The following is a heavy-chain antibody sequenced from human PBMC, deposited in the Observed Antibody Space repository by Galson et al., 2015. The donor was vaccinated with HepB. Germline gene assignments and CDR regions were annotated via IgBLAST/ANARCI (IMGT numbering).Heavy chain of an antibody. CDR1: GFTFRSYC. V-gene: IGHV3-7*01. CDR3: VRSILTTMVRGVSSASHFDY. D-gene: IGHD3-10*01. Sequence: SLRLSCAASGFTFRSYCMSWVRQAPGKGLEWVATIKQDGSQKYYVDSVKGRFTISRDNAKNSLYLRMNGLRAEDTAVYYCVRSILTTMVRGVSSASHFDYWGQGTLVTVSS. CDR2: IKQDGSQK. J-gene: IGHJ4*02.